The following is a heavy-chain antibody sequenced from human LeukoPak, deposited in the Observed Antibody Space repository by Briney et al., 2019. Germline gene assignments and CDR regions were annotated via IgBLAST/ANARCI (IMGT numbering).Heavy chain of an antibody. CDR2: ISSSGSTI. J-gene: IGHJ4*02. D-gene: IGHD6-6*01. V-gene: IGHV3-48*03. CDR1: GFTFSSYE. Sequence: GGSLRLSCAASGFTFSSYEMNWVRQAPGKGLEWISYISSSGSTIYYVDSVKGRFTISRDKSKNTVFLQMNSLRAEDTAVYYCAKASSLLPPEYFDYWGQGTLVTVSS. CDR3: AKASSLLPPEYFDY.